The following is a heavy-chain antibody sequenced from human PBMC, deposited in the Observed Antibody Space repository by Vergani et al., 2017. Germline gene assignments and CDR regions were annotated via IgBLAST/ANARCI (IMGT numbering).Heavy chain of an antibody. CDR2: IYPDDSDT. J-gene: IGHJ4*02. Sequence: VQLVQSGAEVKKPGASVKVSCKASGYTFTGYYIHWVRQAPGQGLEWMGIIYPDDSDTRYSPVFQGQVTISVDKSISTAYLQWGSLKDSDTAMYYCVRGYYSWGPLDSWGQGTLVTVPS. CDR1: GYTFTGYY. V-gene: IGHV5-51*01. CDR3: VRGYYSWGPLDS. D-gene: IGHD3-3*01.